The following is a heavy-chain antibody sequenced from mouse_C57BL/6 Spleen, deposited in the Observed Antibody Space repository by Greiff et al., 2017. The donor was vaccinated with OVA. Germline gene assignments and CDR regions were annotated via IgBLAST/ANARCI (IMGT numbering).Heavy chain of an antibody. D-gene: IGHD2-1*01. J-gene: IGHJ2*01. CDR3: ARSHYGNYPYYFDY. CDR2: INPGSGGT. Sequence: VQLQQSGAELVRPGTSVKVSCKASGYAFTNYLIEWVKQRPGQGLEWIGVINPGSGGTNYNEKFKGKATLTADKSSSTAYMQLSSLTSEDSAGYFCARSHYGNYPYYFDYWGQGTTLTVSS. V-gene: IGHV1-54*01. CDR1: GYAFTNYL.